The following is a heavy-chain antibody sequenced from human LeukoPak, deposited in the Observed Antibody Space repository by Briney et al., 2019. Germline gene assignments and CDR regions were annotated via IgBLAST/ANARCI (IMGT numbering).Heavy chain of an antibody. CDR1: GFTFSSYA. CDR3: ARDLHSGYYYFND. CDR2: INSGGGST. Sequence: GGSLRLSCAASGFTFSSYAMSWVRQVPGKGLEWVSAINSGGGSTFYADSVEGRFTISRDNSKNTLSLQMNSLRDDDTAVYYCARDLHSGYYYFNDWGQGTLVTVSS. V-gene: IGHV3-23*01. J-gene: IGHJ4*02. D-gene: IGHD3-22*01.